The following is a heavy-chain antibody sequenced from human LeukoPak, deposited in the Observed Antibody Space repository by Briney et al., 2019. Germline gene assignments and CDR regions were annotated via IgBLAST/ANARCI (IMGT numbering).Heavy chain of an antibody. CDR1: GFTFISYA. Sequence: GGSLRLSCAASGFTFISYAMHWVRQAPGKGLEWLAVISSDGSLEYYADSVKGRFTISRDNSKYTLYLQMNSLRPEDTAVYYCSRDPVPAAARHFDYWGQGTLVTVSS. CDR2: ISSDGSLE. J-gene: IGHJ4*02. CDR3: SRDPVPAAARHFDY. V-gene: IGHV3-30-3*01. D-gene: IGHD2-2*01.